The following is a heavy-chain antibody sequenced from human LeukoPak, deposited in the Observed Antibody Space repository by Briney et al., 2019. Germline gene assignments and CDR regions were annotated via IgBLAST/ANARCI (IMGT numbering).Heavy chain of an antibody. V-gene: IGHV4-34*01. CDR2: INHSGST. D-gene: IGHD3-3*01. J-gene: IGHJ6*02. CDR1: GGSFSGYY. Sequence: SETLSLTCAVYGGSFSGYYWSWIRQPPGKGLEWIGEINHSGSTNYNPSLKSRVTISVDTSKNQFSLKLSSVTAVDTAVYYCARGRTIFGVASPPYYYYGMDVWGQGTTVTVSS. CDR3: ARGRTIFGVASPPYYYYGMDV.